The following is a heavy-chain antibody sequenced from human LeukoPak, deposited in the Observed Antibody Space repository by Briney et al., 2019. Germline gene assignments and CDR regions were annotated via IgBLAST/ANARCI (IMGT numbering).Heavy chain of an antibody. CDR1: GFTFSSYG. V-gene: IGHV3-33*01. CDR2: IWNDGSNK. D-gene: IGHD3-10*01. J-gene: IGHJ4*02. CDR3: ARDQMVRSHYFDY. Sequence: GGSLRLSCAASGFTFSSYGMHWVRQARGKGLEWVAVIWNDGSNKYYADSVKGRFTISRDNSKNTLYLQMNSLRAEDTAVYYCARDQMVRSHYFDYWGQGTLVTVSS.